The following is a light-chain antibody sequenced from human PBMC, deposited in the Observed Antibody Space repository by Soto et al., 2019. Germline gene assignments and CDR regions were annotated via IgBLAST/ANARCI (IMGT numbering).Light chain of an antibody. V-gene: IGKV3-15*01. J-gene: IGKJ1*01. CDR3: QQCSNWPPK. CDR2: YAS. CDR1: QSVSSN. Sequence: EIVMTQSPATLSVSPGERATLSCRASQSVSSNLAWYQQKPGQAPRLLIYYASTRDTGVPARFSGSGSGTDFTLTISSLQSEDFAVYYCQQCSNWPPKFGQGTKVEIK.